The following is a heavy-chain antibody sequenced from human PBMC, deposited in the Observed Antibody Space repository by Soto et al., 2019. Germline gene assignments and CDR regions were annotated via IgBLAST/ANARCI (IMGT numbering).Heavy chain of an antibody. CDR3: ARVRVVAAFDAFDI. Sequence: GGSLRLSCAASGITFTDYGFNWVRQASGKGLEGVSSISSSGPYTSYADSVKGRFTLSRDNAKNSLSLHMNNLRAEDTAVYYCARVRVVAAFDAFDIWGQGTMVTVSS. V-gene: IGHV3-21*06. J-gene: IGHJ3*02. CDR2: ISSSGPYT. D-gene: IGHD2-15*01. CDR1: GITFTDYG.